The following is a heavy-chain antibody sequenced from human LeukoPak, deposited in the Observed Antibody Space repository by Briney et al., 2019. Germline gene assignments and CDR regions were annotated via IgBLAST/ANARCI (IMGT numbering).Heavy chain of an antibody. CDR2: IRYDGSNK. Sequence: GGSLRLSCAASGFTFSSYGIHWVRQAPGKGLEWVAFIRYDGSNKYYADSVKGRFTISRDNSKNTLYLQMNSLRAEDTAVYYCAKVMLPIVVVVAADYWGQGTLVTVSS. CDR1: GFTFSSYG. V-gene: IGHV3-30*02. CDR3: AKVMLPIVVVVAADY. D-gene: IGHD2-15*01. J-gene: IGHJ4*02.